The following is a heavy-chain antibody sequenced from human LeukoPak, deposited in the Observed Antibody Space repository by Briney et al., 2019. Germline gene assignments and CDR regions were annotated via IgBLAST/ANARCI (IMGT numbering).Heavy chain of an antibody. CDR3: ARETSQKGAHYMDV. J-gene: IGHJ6*03. Sequence: SETLSLTCAVYGGSFRGYYWSWIRQPPGKGLEWIGYIYYSGSTNYNPSLKSRVTISVDTSKNQFSLKLSSVTAADTAVYYCARETSQKGAHYMDVWGKGTTVTISS. D-gene: IGHD3-16*01. V-gene: IGHV4-59*01. CDR2: IYYSGST. CDR1: GGSFRGYY.